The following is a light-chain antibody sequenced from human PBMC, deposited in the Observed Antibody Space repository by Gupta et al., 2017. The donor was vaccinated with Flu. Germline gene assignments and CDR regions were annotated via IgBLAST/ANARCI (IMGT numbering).Light chain of an antibody. Sequence: EIVLTHSAGTLSLSPGERATLACMASQSVSRSYLPWYQQKPGQAPRLLIYGASSSDTGIPDRHSGSRYGRDLTLTISSRELEDFAVYYCQRHGSSPPLTFGQGTRLEIK. J-gene: IGKJ5*01. CDR3: QRHGSSPPLT. CDR1: QSVSRSY. CDR2: GAS. V-gene: IGKV3-20*01.